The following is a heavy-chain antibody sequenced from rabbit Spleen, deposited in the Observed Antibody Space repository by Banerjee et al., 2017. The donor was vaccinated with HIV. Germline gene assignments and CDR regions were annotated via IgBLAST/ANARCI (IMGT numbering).Heavy chain of an antibody. CDR1: GFSFSSGYD. CDR2: IYTGSSGAT. V-gene: IGHV1S45*01. J-gene: IGHJ6*01. CDR3: ARTVYDGTTGYAL. D-gene: IGHD6-1*01. Sequence: QEQLEESGGDLVKPEGSLTLTCTASGFSFSSGYDICWVRQAPGKGLEWIACIYTGSSGATYYASWAKGRFTISKTSSTVDLKMTSLTVADTATYFCARTVYDGTTGYALWGPGTLVTVS.